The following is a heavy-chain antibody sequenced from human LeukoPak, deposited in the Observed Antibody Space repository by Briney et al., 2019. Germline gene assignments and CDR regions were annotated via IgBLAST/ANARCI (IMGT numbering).Heavy chain of an antibody. D-gene: IGHD3-10*01. Sequence: SETPSLTCSVSGGSISSSSYYWGWIRQPPGRGLEWIGSIFYSGSTYYNPSLKSRVTISVDTSRDQFSLKLSSVTAADTAVYYCARHRPITMVRGGWFDPWGQGTLVTVSS. CDR3: ARHRPITMVRGGWFDP. J-gene: IGHJ5*02. V-gene: IGHV4-39*01. CDR1: GGSISSSSYY. CDR2: IFYSGST.